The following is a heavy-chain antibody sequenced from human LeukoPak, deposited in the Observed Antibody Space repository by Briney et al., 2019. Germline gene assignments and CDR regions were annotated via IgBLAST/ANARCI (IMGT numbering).Heavy chain of an antibody. CDR2: LSSGSGTI. J-gene: IGHJ4*02. V-gene: IGHV3-48*04. Sequence: PGGSLRLSCAASGFTFSSYSMNWVRQAPGKGLEWVSYLSSGSGTIYYADSVKGRFTISRDNAKNSLYLQMNSLRAEDTAVYFCARALGYCGSASCYYFDYWGQGTLVTVSS. D-gene: IGHD2-2*01. CDR1: GFTFSSYS. CDR3: ARALGYCGSASCYYFDY.